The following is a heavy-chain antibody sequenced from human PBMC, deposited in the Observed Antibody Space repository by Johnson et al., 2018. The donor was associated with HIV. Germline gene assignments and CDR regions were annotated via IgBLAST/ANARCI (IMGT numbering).Heavy chain of an antibody. CDR1: GISFSYAW. Sequence: VQLVESGGGLVKPGGSLRLSCAASGISFSYAWMSWVRRAPGKGLEWVGRIKSKGSGGTIDYAAPVKDRFTISRDNSENTLYLQMNSLRAEDTAVYYCARDMFGRYYYDSSGYSDDAFDIWGQGTMVTVSS. CDR3: ARDMFGRYYYDSSGYSDDAFDI. D-gene: IGHD3-22*01. V-gene: IGHV3-15*01. J-gene: IGHJ3*02. CDR2: IKSKGSGGTI.